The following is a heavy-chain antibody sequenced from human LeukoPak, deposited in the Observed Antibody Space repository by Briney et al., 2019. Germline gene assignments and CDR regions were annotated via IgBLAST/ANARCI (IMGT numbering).Heavy chain of an antibody. CDR1: GFTFSDHY. Sequence: GGSLRLSCAASGFTFSDHYMDWVRQAPGKGLEWVGRTRNKANSYTTEYAASVKGRFTISRDDSKNSLYLQMNSLKTEDTAVYYCARARGGSGYRYYYYYYYMDVWGKGTTVTVSS. D-gene: IGHD3-22*01. J-gene: IGHJ6*03. CDR2: TRNKANSYTT. CDR3: ARARGGSGYRYYYYYYYMDV. V-gene: IGHV3-72*01.